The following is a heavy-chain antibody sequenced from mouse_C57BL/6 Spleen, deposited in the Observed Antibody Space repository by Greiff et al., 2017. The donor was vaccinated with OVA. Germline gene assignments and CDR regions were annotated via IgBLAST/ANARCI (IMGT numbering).Heavy chain of an antibody. D-gene: IGHD1-1*01. Sequence: VQLQQSGPGLVQPSQSLSITCPVSGFSLTSYGVHWVRQPPGKGLEWLGVIWSGGSTDYNAAFISRLSISKDNSKSQVFFKMNSLQADDTAIYYCAKNQDYGSSYDAMDYWGQGTSVTVSS. V-gene: IGHV2-4*01. CDR1: GFSLTSYG. CDR3: AKNQDYGSSYDAMDY. J-gene: IGHJ4*01. CDR2: IWSGGST.